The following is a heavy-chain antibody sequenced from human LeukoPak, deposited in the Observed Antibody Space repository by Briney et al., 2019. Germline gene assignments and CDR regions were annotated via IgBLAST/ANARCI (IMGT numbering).Heavy chain of an antibody. Sequence: SETLSLTCTVSGGPISSGGYYWSWIRQHPGKGLEWIGYIYYSGSTYYNPSLKSRVTISVDTSKNQFSLKLSSVTAADTAVYYCARDPLAAAGTYDYWGQGTLVTVSS. CDR3: ARDPLAAAGTYDY. CDR1: GGPISSGGYY. CDR2: IYYSGST. V-gene: IGHV4-31*03. J-gene: IGHJ4*02. D-gene: IGHD6-13*01.